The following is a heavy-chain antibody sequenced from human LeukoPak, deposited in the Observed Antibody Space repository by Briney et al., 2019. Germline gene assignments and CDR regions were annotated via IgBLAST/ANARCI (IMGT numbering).Heavy chain of an antibody. Sequence: PSETLSLTCTVSGGSISSYYWSWIRQPPGKGLEWIGYIYYSGSTNYNPSLKSRVTISVDTSKNQFSLKLSSVTAADTAVYYCAIIVVPAAPIDYWGQGTLVTVSS. CDR1: GGSISSYY. CDR3: AIIVVPAAPIDY. CDR2: IYYSGST. D-gene: IGHD2-2*01. J-gene: IGHJ4*02. V-gene: IGHV4-59*08.